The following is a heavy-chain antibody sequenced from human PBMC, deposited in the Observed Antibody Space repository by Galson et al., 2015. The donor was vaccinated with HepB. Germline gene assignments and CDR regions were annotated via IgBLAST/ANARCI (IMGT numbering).Heavy chain of an antibody. CDR3: ARVEQWLPRTYGMDV. Sequence: SVKVSCKASGYTFTSYGISWVRQAPGQGLEWMGWISAYNGNTNYAQKLQGRVTMTTDTSTSTAYMELRSLRSDDTAVYYCARVEQWLPRTYGMDVWGQGTTVTVSS. V-gene: IGHV1-18*01. D-gene: IGHD6-19*01. J-gene: IGHJ6*02. CDR2: ISAYNGNT. CDR1: GYTFTSYG.